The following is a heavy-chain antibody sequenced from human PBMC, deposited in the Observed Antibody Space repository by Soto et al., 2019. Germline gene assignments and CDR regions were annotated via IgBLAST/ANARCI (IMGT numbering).Heavy chain of an antibody. Sequence: PSETLSLTCTVSGDSISSGGYYWSWIRQHPGKGLEWIGDINYSGSTYYTPSLKSRVTISVDTSKNQFSLKLSSVTAADTAVYYCARVAGTVVYYYYYGMDVWGQGTTVTVSS. J-gene: IGHJ6*02. V-gene: IGHV4-31*03. CDR3: ARVAGTVVYYYYYGMDV. D-gene: IGHD6-13*01. CDR2: INYSGST. CDR1: GDSISSGGYY.